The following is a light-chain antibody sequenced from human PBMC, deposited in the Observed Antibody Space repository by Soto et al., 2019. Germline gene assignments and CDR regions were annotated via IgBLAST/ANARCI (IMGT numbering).Light chain of an antibody. CDR3: QSYDSAPFT. Sequence: DIQMTQSPASLSASVGDRVTITCRASQGISNYLAWYQQNPGKVPKLLIYADSILQSGVPPRFSGSGSVTNFPLTIIRLQPEDVGTYCCQSYDSAPFTFGPGTTVDL. V-gene: IGKV1-27*01. CDR2: ADS. J-gene: IGKJ3*01. CDR1: QGISNY.